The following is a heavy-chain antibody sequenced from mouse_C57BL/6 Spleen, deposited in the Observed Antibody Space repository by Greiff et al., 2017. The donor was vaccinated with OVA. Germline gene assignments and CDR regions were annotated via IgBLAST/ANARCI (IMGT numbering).Heavy chain of an antibody. D-gene: IGHD1-1*01. J-gene: IGHJ2*01. CDR2: IDPADGDT. CDR3: ARGFDGSSYGFDY. V-gene: IGHV14-3*01. Sequence: VQLQQSVAELVRPGASVKLSCTASGFNIKNTYMHWVKQRPEQGLEWIGRIDPADGDTKYAPKFQGKATITADTSSNTAYLQLSSLTSEDTAIYYGARGFDGSSYGFDYWGQGTTLTVSA. CDR1: GFNIKNTY.